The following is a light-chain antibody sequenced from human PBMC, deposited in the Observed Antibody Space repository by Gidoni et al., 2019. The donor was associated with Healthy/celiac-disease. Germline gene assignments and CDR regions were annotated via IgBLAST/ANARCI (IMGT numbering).Light chain of an antibody. J-gene: IGLJ3*02. CDR1: SSDVGGYNY. Sequence: QPALTQPASVSGSPGQSITISCTGTSSDVGGYNYVSWYQQHPVKAPKLMIYDVSNRPSGVSNRFSGSKSGNTASLTISGLQAEDEADYYCSSYTSSSTRVFGGGTKLTVL. V-gene: IGLV2-14*01. CDR3: SSYTSSSTRV. CDR2: DVS.